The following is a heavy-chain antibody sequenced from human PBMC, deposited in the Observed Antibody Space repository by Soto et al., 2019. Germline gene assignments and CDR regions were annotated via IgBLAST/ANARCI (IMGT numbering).Heavy chain of an antibody. CDR1: GYNFASNH. CDR3: VRDRFGSWTFDY. D-gene: IGHD6-13*01. Sequence: QVQLVQSGAEVKEPGASVKVSCKASGYNFASNHMHWVRQIPGQGLEWMGIIHPTDGSTSYAQRFPGRITLTRDAPTNTDYMELRGLTSEETAVYYCVRDRFGSWTFDYWGQGTLLTVSS. V-gene: IGHV1-46*01. J-gene: IGHJ4*02. CDR2: IHPTDGST.